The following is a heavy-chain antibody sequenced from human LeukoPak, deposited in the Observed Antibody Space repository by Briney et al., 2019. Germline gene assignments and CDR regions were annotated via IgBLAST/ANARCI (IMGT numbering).Heavy chain of an antibody. CDR2: IKQDGSEK. J-gene: IGHJ4*02. D-gene: IGHD5-12*01. CDR1: GFTFSNYW. CDR3: AREWGYSGYGDY. V-gene: IGHV3-7*05. Sequence: GGSLRLSCAASGFTFSNYWMSWVRQAPGKGLEWVASIKQDGSEKYYVDSVKGRFTISRDNAKNSLYLQMNSLRAEDTAVYYCAREWGYSGYGDYWGQGTLVTVSS.